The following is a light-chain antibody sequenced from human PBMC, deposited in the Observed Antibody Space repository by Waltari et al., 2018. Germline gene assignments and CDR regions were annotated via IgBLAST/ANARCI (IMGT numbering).Light chain of an antibody. CDR2: EVS. J-gene: IGLJ1*01. CDR1: NSDLGSYNL. V-gene: IGLV2-23*02. Sequence: QSALTQPASVSGSPGQSITISCTGTNSDLGSYNLASCYQQHPGKAPKFMIYEVSKRPSGVSNRFSGSKSGNTASLTISEIQAEDEADYYCCSYAGGGTFVFGTGTKVTVL. CDR3: CSYAGGGTFV.